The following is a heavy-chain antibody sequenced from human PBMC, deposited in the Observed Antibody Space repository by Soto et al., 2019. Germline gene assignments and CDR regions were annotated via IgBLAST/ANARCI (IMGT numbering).Heavy chain of an antibody. CDR1: GGSISTSNW. V-gene: IGHV4-4*02. CDR3: ARARATIAAAAIFDC. CDR2: VYRTGST. D-gene: IGHD6-13*01. J-gene: IGHJ4*02. Sequence: PSETLSLTCAVSGGSISTSNWWSWVRQPPGKGLEWIGEVYRTGSTNYNPSLESRLTISVDKSKNQLSLKLTSVTAADTAVYYCARARATIAAAAIFDCWGQGTLVTVSS.